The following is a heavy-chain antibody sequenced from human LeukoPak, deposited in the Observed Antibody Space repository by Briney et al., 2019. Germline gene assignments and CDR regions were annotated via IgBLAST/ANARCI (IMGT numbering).Heavy chain of an antibody. CDR2: INSDGSST. V-gene: IGHV3-74*01. J-gene: IGHJ4*02. D-gene: IGHD3-16*02. Sequence: GGSLRLSCAASGFTFNNYWMHWVRQAPGKGLVWVSRINSDGSSTSYADSVKGRFTISRDNSKNTLYLQMNSLRAEDTAVYYCAKDSGGLIMITFGGVIVEYWGQGTLVTVSS. CDR1: GFTFNNYW. CDR3: AKDSGGLIMITFGGVIVEY.